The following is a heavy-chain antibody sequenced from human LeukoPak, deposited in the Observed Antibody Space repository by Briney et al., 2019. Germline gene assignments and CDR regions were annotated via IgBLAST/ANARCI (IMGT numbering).Heavy chain of an antibody. V-gene: IGHV4-4*02. CDR1: GGSISSSNW. D-gene: IGHD4-17*01. Sequence: SGTLSLTCAVSGGSISSSNWWSWVRQPPGKGLEWIGEIYHSGSTNYNPSLKSRVTISVDKSKNQFSLKLSSVTAADTAVYYCARHTVSPYNWFDPWGQGTLVTVSS. J-gene: IGHJ5*02. CDR3: ARHTVSPYNWFDP. CDR2: IYHSGST.